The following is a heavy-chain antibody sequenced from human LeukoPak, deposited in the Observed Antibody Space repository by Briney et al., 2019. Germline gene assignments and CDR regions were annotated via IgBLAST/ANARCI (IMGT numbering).Heavy chain of an antibody. CDR2: NDYSGST. CDR1: GGPISTHY. Sequence: SETLSLTCIVSGGPISTHYWSWSRQPPGKGLEWIGYNDYSGSTNYNPSLKSRVTISVDTSKNQFSLKLNSVAAADTAVYYCARGATFRGTYYMDVWGKGTTVTVSS. J-gene: IGHJ6*03. CDR3: ARGATFRGTYYMDV. D-gene: IGHD3-10*01. V-gene: IGHV4-59*11.